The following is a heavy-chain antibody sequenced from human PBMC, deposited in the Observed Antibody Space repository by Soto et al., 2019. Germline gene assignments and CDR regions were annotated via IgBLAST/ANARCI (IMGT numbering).Heavy chain of an antibody. D-gene: IGHD3-16*01. CDR1: GFSFSDSA. CDR3: ARGGETGLNDY. J-gene: IGHJ4*02. CDR2: IRSKANSYLI. Sequence: GGSLRLSCAASGFSFSDSAMHLVRQASGKGLERIARIRSKANSYLIAYDESVRGRFIISRDDSKNTAYLQMNDLNTEDTAIYYCARGGETGLNDYWGKGTQVTVSS. V-gene: IGHV3-73*01.